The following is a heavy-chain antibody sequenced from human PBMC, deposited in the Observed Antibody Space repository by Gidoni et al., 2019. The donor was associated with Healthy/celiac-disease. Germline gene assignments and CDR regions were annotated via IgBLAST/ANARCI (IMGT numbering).Heavy chain of an antibody. CDR2: FDPEDGET. V-gene: IGHV1-24*01. J-gene: IGHJ4*02. Sequence: QVQLVQSGAAVKKPGASVKVSCNVSGYTLTELSMHWVRQAPGKGLEWMGGFDPEDGETIYAQKFQGRVTMTEDTSTDTAYMELSSLRSEDTAVYYCATDTPAAGTRVPLDYWGQGTLVTVSS. CDR3: ATDTPAAGTRVPLDY. D-gene: IGHD6-13*01. CDR1: GYTLTELS.